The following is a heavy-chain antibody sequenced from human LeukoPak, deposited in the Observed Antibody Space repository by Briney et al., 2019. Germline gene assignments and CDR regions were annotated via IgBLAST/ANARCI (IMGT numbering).Heavy chain of an antibody. D-gene: IGHD2-15*01. Sequence: AASVMVSCKASGYTFTSYYMHWLRQAAGQGLEWIGIIIPSGGSTRDAQKFQGRVTMTRDTSTSPVYMELSSPTSEDTAVYYCARVGAVVVVAAFDYWGQGTLVTVSS. V-gene: IGHV1-46*01. J-gene: IGHJ4*02. CDR1: GYTFTSYY. CDR2: IIPSGGST. CDR3: ARVGAVVVVAAFDY.